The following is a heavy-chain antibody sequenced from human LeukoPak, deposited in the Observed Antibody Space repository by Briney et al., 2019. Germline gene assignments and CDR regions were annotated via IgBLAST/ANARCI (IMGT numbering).Heavy chain of an antibody. CDR2: ISGSGGST. V-gene: IGHV3-23*01. CDR3: ARTVTVPAMRWFFDY. J-gene: IGHJ4*02. D-gene: IGHD2-2*01. CDR1: GFTSSSYA. Sequence: GRFLCLSCGAAGFTSSSYARSWIREAPRKGLEWVSAISGSGGSTYYADSVKSRFTISRDNSKNTLYLQVNSLRAEDTAVYYCARTVTVPAMRWFFDYRGQGTLVTVSS.